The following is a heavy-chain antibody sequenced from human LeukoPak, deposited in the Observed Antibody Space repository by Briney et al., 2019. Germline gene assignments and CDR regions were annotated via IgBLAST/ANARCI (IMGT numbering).Heavy chain of an antibody. J-gene: IGHJ4*02. CDR2: ISSSSSYI. D-gene: IGHD3-3*01. CDR3: ARVFRERSYYFDY. V-gene: IGHV3-21*01. CDR1: GFTFSSYS. Sequence: PGGSLRLSCAASGFTFSSYSMNWVRQAPGKGLEWVSSISSSSSYIYYADSVKGRFTISRDNAKNSLYLQMNSLRAEDTAVYYCARVFRERSYYFDYWGQGTLVTVS.